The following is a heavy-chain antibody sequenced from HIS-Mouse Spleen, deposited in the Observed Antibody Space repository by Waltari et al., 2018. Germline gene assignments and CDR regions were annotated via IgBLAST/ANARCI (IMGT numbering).Heavy chain of an antibody. CDR1: GGSFSGYY. J-gene: IGHJ3*02. V-gene: IGHV4-34*01. CDR2: INHSGST. D-gene: IGHD3-10*01. Sequence: QVQLQQWGAGLLKPSETLSLTCAVYGGSFSGYYWSWIRQPPGKGLEWIGEINHSGSTNYNPSLKSRVTISVDTSKNQFSLKLSSVTAADTAVYYCARDYGSGSYYAFDIWGQGTMVTVSS. CDR3: ARDYGSGSYYAFDI.